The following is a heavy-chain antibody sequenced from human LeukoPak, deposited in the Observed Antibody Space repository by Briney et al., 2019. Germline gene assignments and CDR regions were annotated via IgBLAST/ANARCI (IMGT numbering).Heavy chain of an antibody. CDR3: ARAPLGYRRKQFDY. CDR1: GYTFTSYY. J-gene: IGHJ4*02. CDR2: INPSGGST. V-gene: IGHV1-46*01. Sequence: ASVKVSCKASGYTFTSYYMHWVRQAPGQGLEWMGIINPSGGSTSYAQKFQGRVTMTRDTSISTAYMELSRLRSDDTAVYYCARAPLGYRRKQFDYWGQGTLVTVSS. D-gene: IGHD5-18*01.